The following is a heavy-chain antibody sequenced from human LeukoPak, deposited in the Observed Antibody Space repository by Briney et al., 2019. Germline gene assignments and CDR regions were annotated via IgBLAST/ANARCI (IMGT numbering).Heavy chain of an antibody. J-gene: IGHJ4*02. CDR2: IIPIFGTA. CDR3: ARDWSIAAAGTDGNDY. Sequence: ASVKVSCKASGGTFSSYAISWVRQAPGQGLEWMGGIIPIFGTANYAQKFQGRVTITADKSTSTAYMELSSLRSEDTAVYYCARDWSIAAAGTDGNDYWGQGTLVTVSS. D-gene: IGHD6-13*01. V-gene: IGHV1-69*06. CDR1: GGTFSSYA.